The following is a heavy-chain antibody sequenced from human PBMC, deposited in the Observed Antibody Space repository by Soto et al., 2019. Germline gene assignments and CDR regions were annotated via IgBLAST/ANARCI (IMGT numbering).Heavy chain of an antibody. CDR1: GYTFTSYD. CDR3: ARAYGGNIQPNPNFDY. Sequence: ASVKVSCKASGYTFTSYDINWVRQATGQRLEWMGWMNPNSGNTGYAQKFQGRVTMTRNTSISTAYMELSSLRSEDTAVYYCARAYGGNIQPNPNFDYWGKGTLVTVSS. CDR2: MNPNSGNT. J-gene: IGHJ4*02. D-gene: IGHD5-12*01. V-gene: IGHV1-8*01.